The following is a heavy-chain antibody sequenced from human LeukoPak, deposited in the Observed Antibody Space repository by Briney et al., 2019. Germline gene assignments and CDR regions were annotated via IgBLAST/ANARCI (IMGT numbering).Heavy chain of an antibody. CDR3: ARQASPGGLYYPHMDV. Sequence: GESLKISCKASGYSFTNYWIAWVRQMPGKGLEWMGIIYPGDSDTRYSPSFQGQVTISADKSISTAYLQWSSLKASDTAMHYCARQASPGGLYYPHMDVWGKGTTVTISS. CDR2: IYPGDSDT. D-gene: IGHD3-10*01. J-gene: IGHJ6*03. V-gene: IGHV5-51*01. CDR1: GYSFTNYW.